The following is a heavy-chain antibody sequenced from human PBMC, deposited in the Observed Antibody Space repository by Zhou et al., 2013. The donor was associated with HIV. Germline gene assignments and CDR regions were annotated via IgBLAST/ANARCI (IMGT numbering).Heavy chain of an antibody. J-gene: IGHJ3*02. CDR2: ISGYNDNT. V-gene: IGHV1-18*01. D-gene: IGHD3-22*01. CDR1: GYSINNFG. Sequence: QVQLVQSGAEVKKPGASVKVSCKASGYSINNFGISWVRQAPGQRLEWMGWISGYNDNTEYRQRFQGRFTMTTDTSTNTAYMELSSLRSEDTAVYYCARGEGAGTSDSSGQATFDIWGQGTSGHRLF. CDR3: ARGEGAGTSDSSGQATFDI.